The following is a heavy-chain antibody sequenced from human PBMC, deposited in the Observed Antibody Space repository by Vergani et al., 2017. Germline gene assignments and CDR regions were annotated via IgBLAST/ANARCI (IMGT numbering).Heavy chain of an antibody. J-gene: IGHJ4*02. D-gene: IGHD3-16*01. CDR2: IQFDGSNQ. V-gene: IGHV3-30*02. CDR3: AKHFRGWGIDY. CDR1: GFTLSNYD. Sequence: QVQLVESGGGVVQRGGSLRLSCPTSGFTLSNYDMQGIRQGPGKGLEFVAFIQFDGSNQYYADSVKGRFTLSRDFSKNTLYLQMNSLRTDDTATYYCAKHFRGWGIDYWGQGTQVIVSS.